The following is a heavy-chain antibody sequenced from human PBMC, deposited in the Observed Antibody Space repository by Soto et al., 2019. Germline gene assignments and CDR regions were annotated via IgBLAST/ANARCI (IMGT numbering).Heavy chain of an antibody. D-gene: IGHD6-6*01. CDR2: ISSSSSYI. J-gene: IGHJ6*03. V-gene: IGHV3-21*01. Sequence: GGSLRLSCAASGFTFSSYSMNWVRQAPGKGLEWVSSISSSSSYIYYADSVKGRFTISRDNAKNSLYLQMNSLRAEDTAVYYCARDLDPSSSGYYYMDVWGKGTTVTVSS. CDR1: GFTFSSYS. CDR3: ARDLDPSSSGYYYMDV.